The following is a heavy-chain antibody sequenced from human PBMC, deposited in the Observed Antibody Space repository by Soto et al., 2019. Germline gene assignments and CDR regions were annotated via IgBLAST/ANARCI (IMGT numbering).Heavy chain of an antibody. D-gene: IGHD3-9*01. CDR3: ATQASYDMLTGYLSHIDY. V-gene: IGHV3-23*01. J-gene: IGHJ4*02. CDR1: GFTFSSYA. CDR2: ISGSGGST. Sequence: GGSLRLSCAASGFTFSSYAMSWVRQAPGKGLEWVSAISGSGGSTYYADSVKGRFTISRDNSKNTLYLQMNSLRAEDTAVYYCATQASYDMLTGYLSHIDYWGQGTLVTVSS.